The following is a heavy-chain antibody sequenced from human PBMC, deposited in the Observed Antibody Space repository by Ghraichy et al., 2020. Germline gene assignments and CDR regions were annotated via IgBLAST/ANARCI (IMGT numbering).Heavy chain of an antibody. Sequence: SETLSLTCAVYGGSFSGYYWSWIRQPPGKGLEWIGEINHSGRTNTNPSLKSRVTVSVDTSKNQFSLKLTSVTAADTAVYYCARVPMVRGVIIRHFDYWGQGALVTVSS. D-gene: IGHD3-10*01. V-gene: IGHV4-34*01. CDR3: ARVPMVRGVIIRHFDY. CDR1: GGSFSGYY. CDR2: INHSGRT. J-gene: IGHJ4*02.